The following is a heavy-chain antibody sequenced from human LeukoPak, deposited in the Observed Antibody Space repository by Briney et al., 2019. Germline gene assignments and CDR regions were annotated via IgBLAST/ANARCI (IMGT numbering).Heavy chain of an antibody. J-gene: IGHJ4*02. D-gene: IGHD3-9*01. CDR1: GLTFSRYA. V-gene: IGHV3-23*01. CDR2: VSTSGGST. CDR3: AKAEGYDILTGLDY. Sequence: GGSLRLSCAASGLTFSRYAMSWVRQAPGKGLEWVSGVSTSGGSTYYADSVKGRFTISRDNSKNTLYLQMNSLRTEDTAVYYCAKAEGYDILTGLDYWGQGTLVTVSS.